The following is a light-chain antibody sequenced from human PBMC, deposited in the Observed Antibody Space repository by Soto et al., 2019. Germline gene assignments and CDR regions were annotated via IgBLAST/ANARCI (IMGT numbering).Light chain of an antibody. J-gene: IGLJ2*01. Sequence: SYELTQPPSVSVSPGQTASITCSGDKLGNKYASWYQQKSGQSPVLVIYEDNKRPSGITERFSGSNSGNTATLTISGTQAMDEADYYCQAWDTSTGVFGGGTKLTVL. CDR3: QAWDTSTGV. CDR2: EDN. V-gene: IGLV3-1*01. CDR1: KLGNKY.